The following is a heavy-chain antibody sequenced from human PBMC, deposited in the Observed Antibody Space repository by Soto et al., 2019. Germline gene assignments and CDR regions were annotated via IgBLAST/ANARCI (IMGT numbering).Heavy chain of an antibody. D-gene: IGHD6-13*01. J-gene: IGHJ4*02. CDR3: AKVSYLGSSWYYFDY. CDR2: ISGSGGST. CDR1: GFTFSSYA. Sequence: GGSLRLSCAASGFTFSSYAMSWVRQAPGKGLEWVSAISGSGGSTYYADSVKGRFTISRDNSKNTLYLQMNSLRAEDTAVYYCAKVSYLGSSWYYFDYWGQGTLVTVSS. V-gene: IGHV3-23*01.